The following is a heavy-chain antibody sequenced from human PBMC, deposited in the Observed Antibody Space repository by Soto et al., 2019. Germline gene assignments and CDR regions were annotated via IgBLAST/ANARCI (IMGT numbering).Heavy chain of an antibody. J-gene: IGHJ3*02. CDR1: GGSISSGGYY. CDR2: IYYSGGT. V-gene: IGHV4-31*03. Sequence: QVQLQESGPGLVKPSQTLSLTCSVSGGSISSGGYYWRWIRQHPGKGLEWIGYIYYSGGTYYNPSLKSRVTISVDTSKDQCSLKLRSVTAADTAVYYCARDRLYLPGAFDIWGQGTMVTVSS. CDR3: ARDRLYLPGAFDI.